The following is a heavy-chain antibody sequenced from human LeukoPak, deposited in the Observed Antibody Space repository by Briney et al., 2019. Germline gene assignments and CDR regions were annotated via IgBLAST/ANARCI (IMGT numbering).Heavy chain of an antibody. D-gene: IGHD2-15*01. V-gene: IGHV4-34*01. J-gene: IGHJ5*02. CDR2: INHSGST. CDR1: GGSFSGYY. Sequence: SETLSLTCAVYGGSFSGYYWSWIRQPPGKGLEWIGEINHSGSTNYNPSLKSRVTISVDTSKNQFSLKLSSVTAADTAVYYCAREGDIVVVVADGWFDPWGQGTLVTVSS. CDR3: AREGDIVVVVADGWFDP.